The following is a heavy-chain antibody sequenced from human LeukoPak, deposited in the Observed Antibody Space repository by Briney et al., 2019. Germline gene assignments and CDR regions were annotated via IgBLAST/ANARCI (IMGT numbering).Heavy chain of an antibody. CDR3: ALSSGWFGWTFDY. D-gene: IGHD6-19*01. J-gene: IGHJ4*02. V-gene: IGHV4-39*07. CDR1: GDSISGSSYY. CDR2: IYHNGNI. Sequence: NTSETLSLTCTVSGDSISGSSYYWGWIRQPPGEGLEWSGSIYHNGNIYYNPSLKSRVSISVDTSKNQFSLKLSSVTAADTAVYYCALSSGWFGWTFDYWGQGTLVTVSS.